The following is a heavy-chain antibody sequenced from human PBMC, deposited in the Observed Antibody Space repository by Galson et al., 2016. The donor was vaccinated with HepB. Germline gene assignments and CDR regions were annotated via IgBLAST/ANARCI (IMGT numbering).Heavy chain of an antibody. CDR1: GFTFSSFG. Sequence: SLRLSCAASGFTFSSFGMYWVRQAPGKGLEWVAVIWYDGSNKYYADSVKGRFTISRDNSKNTLYLQMNSLRAEDTAVYFCARDRDTILSYYGMDFWGQGTTVTVSS. CDR2: IWYDGSNK. V-gene: IGHV3-33*01. CDR3: ARDRDTILSYYGMDF. J-gene: IGHJ6*02. D-gene: IGHD3-9*01.